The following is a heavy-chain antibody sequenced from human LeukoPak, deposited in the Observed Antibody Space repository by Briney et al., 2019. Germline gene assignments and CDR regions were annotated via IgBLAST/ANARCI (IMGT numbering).Heavy chain of an antibody. Sequence: ASMKVSCKASGYTFTRYYMHWVRQAPGQGLEWMGIINPSGGSTSYAQKFQGRVTMTTDTSTSTVYMELTSLRSEDTAVYYCASSLRTGYSSQGAFDIWGQGTMVSVSS. J-gene: IGHJ3*02. CDR1: GYTFTRYY. CDR3: ASSLRTGYSSQGAFDI. CDR2: INPSGGST. V-gene: IGHV1-46*01. D-gene: IGHD6-13*01.